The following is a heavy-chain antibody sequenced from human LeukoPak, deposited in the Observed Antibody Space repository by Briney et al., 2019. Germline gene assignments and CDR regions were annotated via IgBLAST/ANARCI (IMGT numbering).Heavy chain of an antibody. D-gene: IGHD6-6*01. V-gene: IGHV1-46*01. CDR3: AREYSSSPSPDYYYYGMDV. J-gene: IGHJ6*02. CDR2: INPSGGST. CDR1: GYTFTSYY. Sequence: GASVKVSCKASGYTFTSYYMHWVRRAPGQGLEWMGIINPSGGSTSYAQKFQGRVTMTRDTSTSTVYMELSSLRSEDTAVYYCAREYSSSPSPDYYYYGMDVWGQGTTVTVSS.